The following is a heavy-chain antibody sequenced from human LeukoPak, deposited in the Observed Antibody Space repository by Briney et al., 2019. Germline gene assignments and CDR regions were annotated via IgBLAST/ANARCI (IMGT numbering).Heavy chain of an antibody. CDR2: ISYDGSNK. CDR3: ARDALAGSYFSYFDY. V-gene: IGHV3-30-3*01. D-gene: IGHD1-26*01. CDR1: GFTFSSYA. Sequence: PGGSLRLSCAASGFTFSSYAMHWVRQAPGKGLEWVAVISYDGSNKYYADSVKGRFTISRDNSKNTLYLQMNSLRAEDTAVYYCARDALAGSYFSYFDYWGQGTLVTVSS. J-gene: IGHJ4*02.